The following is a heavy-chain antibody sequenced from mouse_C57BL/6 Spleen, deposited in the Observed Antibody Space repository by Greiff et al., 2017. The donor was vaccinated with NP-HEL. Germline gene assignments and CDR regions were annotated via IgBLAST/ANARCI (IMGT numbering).Heavy chain of an antibody. CDR1: GYTFTSYW. D-gene: IGHD2-4*01. V-gene: IGHV1-61*01. J-gene: IGHJ3*01. CDR2: IYPSDSET. CDR3: ARERNRDYDYEGAPFAY. Sequence: QVQLQQPGAELVRPGSSVKLSCKASGYTFTSYWMDWVKQRPGQGLEWIGNIYPSDSETHYNQKFKDKATLTVDKSSSTAYMQLSSPTSEDSAVYYCARERNRDYDYEGAPFAYWGQGTLVTVSA.